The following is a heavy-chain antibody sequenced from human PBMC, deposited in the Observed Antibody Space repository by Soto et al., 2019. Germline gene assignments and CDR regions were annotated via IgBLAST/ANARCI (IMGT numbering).Heavy chain of an antibody. J-gene: IGHJ4*02. CDR2: IDGSSDYT. CDR1: GFLFTDYY. Sequence: QVQLVESGGGLVKPGGSLRLSCTASGFLFTDYYMSWIRQPPGKGLEWLAYIDGSSDYTNSADSVKGRFTISRDNAKNSVFLQMNNIRADDTAVYYCARDLRFSSTNYFDFWGRGTLVTVSS. D-gene: IGHD2-8*01. CDR3: ARDLRFSSTNYFDF. V-gene: IGHV3-11*06.